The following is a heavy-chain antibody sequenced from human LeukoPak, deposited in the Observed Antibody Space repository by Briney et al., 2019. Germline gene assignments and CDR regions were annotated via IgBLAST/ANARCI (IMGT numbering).Heavy chain of an antibody. J-gene: IGHJ6*03. CDR2: INAGNGNT. D-gene: IGHD1-1*01. V-gene: IGHV1-3*03. CDR3: ARAPRAYGERHYYMDV. CDR1: GYTFTSYA. Sequence: ASVKVSCKASGYTFTSYAMHWVRQAPGQRLEWMGWINAGNGNTKYSQEFQGRVTITRDTSASTAYMELSSLRSEDMAVYYCARAPRAYGERHYYMDVWGKGTTVTVSS.